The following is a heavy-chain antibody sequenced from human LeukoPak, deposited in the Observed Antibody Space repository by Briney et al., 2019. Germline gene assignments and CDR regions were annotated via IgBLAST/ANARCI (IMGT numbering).Heavy chain of an antibody. CDR2: IYYSGST. Sequence: SETLSLTCTVSGGSISSYYWSWIRQPPGKGLERIGYIYYSGSTNYNPSLKSRVTISVDTSKNQFSLKLSSVTAADTAVYYCARGYYDSSGLSLDIWGQGTMVTVSS. D-gene: IGHD3-22*01. V-gene: IGHV4-59*01. J-gene: IGHJ3*02. CDR1: GGSISSYY. CDR3: ARGYYDSSGLSLDI.